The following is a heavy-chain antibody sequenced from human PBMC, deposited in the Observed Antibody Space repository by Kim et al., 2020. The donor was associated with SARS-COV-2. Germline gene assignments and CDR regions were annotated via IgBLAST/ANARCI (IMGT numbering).Heavy chain of an antibody. V-gene: IGHV3-48*02. CDR3: ARDPKSHLDY. J-gene: IGHJ4*02. CDR1: GFTFSSYS. CDR2: ISSSSSTI. Sequence: GGSLRLSCAASGFTFSSYSMNWVRQAPGKGLEWVSYISSSSSTIYYADSVKGRFTISRDNAKNSLYLQMNSLRDEDTAVYYCARDPKSHLDYWGQGTLVTVSS.